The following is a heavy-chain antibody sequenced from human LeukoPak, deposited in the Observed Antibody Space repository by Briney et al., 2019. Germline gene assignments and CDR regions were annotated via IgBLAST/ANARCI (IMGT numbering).Heavy chain of an antibody. D-gene: IGHD6-13*01. V-gene: IGHV3-33*08. CDR1: GFTFSSYG. CDR2: IWYDGSNK. J-gene: IGHJ6*02. CDR3: ARELDSSSSSYYYGMDV. Sequence: GGSLRLSCAASGFTFSSYGMHWVRQAPGKGLEWVAVIWYDGSNKYYADSVKGRFTISRDNSKNTLYLQMNSLRAEDTAVYYCARELDSSSSSYYYGMDVWGQGTTDTVSS.